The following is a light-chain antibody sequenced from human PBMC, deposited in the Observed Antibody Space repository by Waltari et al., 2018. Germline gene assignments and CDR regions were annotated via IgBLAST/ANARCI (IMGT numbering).Light chain of an antibody. CDR1: SSNIGSNY. CDR2: KSD. V-gene: IGLV1-47*01. CDR3: QAWGITTVV. Sequence: QSVLTQPPSASGTPGQRVAISCSGSSSNIGSNYLYWYQQLPGTAPKLLIYKSDQRSSGIPERFSGSSSGNTATLTISGTQATDEADYYCQAWGITTVVFGGGTRLTVL. J-gene: IGLJ2*01.